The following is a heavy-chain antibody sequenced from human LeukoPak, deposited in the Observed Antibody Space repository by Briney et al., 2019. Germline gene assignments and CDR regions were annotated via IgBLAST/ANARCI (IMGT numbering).Heavy chain of an antibody. CDR3: ARRRKVYYLDP. CDR2: MNPNSGNT. Sequence: GASVKVSCKASGYTFTSYDINWVRQATGQGLEWMGWMNPNSGNTSYAQKFQGRVTMTRNTSISTAYMELSSLRSEDTAVYYCARRRKVYYLDPWGQGTLVTVSS. CDR1: GYTFTSYD. J-gene: IGHJ5*02. D-gene: IGHD2-8*01. V-gene: IGHV1-8*01.